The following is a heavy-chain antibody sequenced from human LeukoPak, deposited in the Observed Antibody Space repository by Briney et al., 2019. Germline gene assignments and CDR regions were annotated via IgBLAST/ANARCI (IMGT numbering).Heavy chain of an antibody. CDR2: MNPNSGNT. D-gene: IGHD2-2*01. J-gene: IGHJ6*03. Sequence: ASVKVSCKASGYTFTSYDINWVRQATGQGLEWMGWMNPNSGNTGYAQKFQGRVTITADESTSTAYMELSSLRSEDTAVYYCARAGDIVVVPHSLWSYYYYMDVWGKGTTVTVSS. CDR1: GYTFTSYD. CDR3: ARAGDIVVVPHSLWSYYYYMDV. V-gene: IGHV1-8*01.